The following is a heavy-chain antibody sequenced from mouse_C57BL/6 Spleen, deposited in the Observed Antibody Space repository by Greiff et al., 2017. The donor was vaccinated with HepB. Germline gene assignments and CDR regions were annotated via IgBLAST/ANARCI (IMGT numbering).Heavy chain of an antibody. V-gene: IGHV1-85*01. J-gene: IGHJ4*01. CDR3: AYSSGQYYYAMDY. CDR2: IYPRDGST. CDR1: GYTFTSYD. Sequence: VQLQQSEPELVKPGASVKLSCKASGYTFTSYDINWVKQRPGQGLEWIGWIYPRDGSTKYNEKFKGKATLTVDTSSSTAYMELHSLTSEDSAVYFCAYSSGQYYYAMDYWGQGTSVTVSS. D-gene: IGHD3-2*02.